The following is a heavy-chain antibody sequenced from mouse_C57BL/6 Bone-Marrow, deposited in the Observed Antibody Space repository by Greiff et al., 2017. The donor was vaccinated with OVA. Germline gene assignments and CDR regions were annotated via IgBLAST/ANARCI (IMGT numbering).Heavy chain of an antibody. CDR1: GYTFTSYT. V-gene: IGHV1-4*01. D-gene: IGHD1-1*01. CDR3: ARDYGSSWFAY. J-gene: IGHJ3*01. CDR2: INPSSGYT. Sequence: QVHVKQSGAELARPGASVKMSCKASGYTFTSYTMHWVKQRPGQGLEWIGYINPSSGYTKYNQKFKDKATLTADKSSSTAYMQLSSLTSEDSAVYYCARDYGSSWFAYWGQGTLVTVSA.